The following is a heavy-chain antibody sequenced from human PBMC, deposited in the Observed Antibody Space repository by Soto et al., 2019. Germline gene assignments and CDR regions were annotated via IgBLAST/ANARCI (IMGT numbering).Heavy chain of an antibody. CDR1: GDTFASYG. CDR2: ISINSGNT. J-gene: IGHJ4*02. V-gene: IGHV1-18*01. CDR3: AGGIGLGQGFDY. Sequence: QVQLVQSGAEVKKPGASVKVSCKASGDTFASYGINWVRQAPGQGLEWMGWISINSGNTNYAQNFQGRVTITTDTSTSTAFMELWSLRSDDTVVYYCAGGIGLGQGFDYWGQGTLVTVSS. D-gene: IGHD2-21*01.